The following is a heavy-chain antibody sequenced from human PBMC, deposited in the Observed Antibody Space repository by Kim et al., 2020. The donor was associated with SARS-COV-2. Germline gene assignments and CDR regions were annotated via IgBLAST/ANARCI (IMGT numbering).Heavy chain of an antibody. V-gene: IGHV3-53*01. J-gene: IGHJ4*02. Sequence: GGSLRLSCAASGFTVSSSHVSWVRQAPGKGLEWVSVIFSGGSRYYADSVKGRFTISRDNSKNTLYLQMNSLRAEDTAVYYCARTSSYDFHYWGQGILVTVSS. CDR3: ARTSSYDFHY. D-gene: IGHD5-18*01. CDR2: IFSGGSR. CDR1: GFTVSSSH.